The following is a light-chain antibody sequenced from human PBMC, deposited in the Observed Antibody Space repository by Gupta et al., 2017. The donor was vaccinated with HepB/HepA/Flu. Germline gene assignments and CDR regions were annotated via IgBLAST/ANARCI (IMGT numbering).Light chain of an antibody. CDR2: DAS. CDR1: QDISNY. CDR3: QQYDNLLRA. Sequence: DIQMXXSPSSXYASVGDRVTITCQASQDISNYLNWYQQKPGKAPKLLIYDASNLETGVPSRFSGSGSGTDFTFTISSLQPEDIATYYCQQYDNLLRAFGGGTKVEIK. J-gene: IGKJ4*01. V-gene: IGKV1-33*01.